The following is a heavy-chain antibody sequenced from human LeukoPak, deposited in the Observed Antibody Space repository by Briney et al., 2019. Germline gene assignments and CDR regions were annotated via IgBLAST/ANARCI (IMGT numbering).Heavy chain of an antibody. CDR3: ARGLREFGYYYYHMDV. CDR1: GGSFSGYY. Sequence: SETLSLTCAVYGGSFSGYYWSWIRQPPGKGLEWIGEINDSGRINYNPSLKSRVTISLDTSKNQFSMKLRSVTAADTAVYYCARGLREFGYYYYHMDVWDIGTTVTVSS. V-gene: IGHV4-34*01. J-gene: IGHJ6*03. CDR2: INDSGRI. D-gene: IGHD3-10*01.